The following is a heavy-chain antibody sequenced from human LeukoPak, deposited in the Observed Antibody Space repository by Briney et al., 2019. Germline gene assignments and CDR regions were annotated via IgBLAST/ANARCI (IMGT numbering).Heavy chain of an antibody. Sequence: GGSLRLSCAASGFTFSSYWMSWVRQAPGKGLEWVANIKQDGSEKYYVDSVKGRFTIPRDNAKNSLYLQMNSLRAEDTAVYYCARSHPLYYDILTGYYNIRYYYYMDVWGKGTTVTVSS. CDR3: ARSHPLYYDILTGYYNIRYYYYMDV. CDR1: GFTFSSYW. CDR2: IKQDGSEK. J-gene: IGHJ6*03. V-gene: IGHV3-7*01. D-gene: IGHD3-9*01.